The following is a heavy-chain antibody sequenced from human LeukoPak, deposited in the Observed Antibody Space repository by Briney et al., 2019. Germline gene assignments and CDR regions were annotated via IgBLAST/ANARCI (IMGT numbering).Heavy chain of an antibody. Sequence: ASVKVSCKASRYTLTSYGISWVRQAPGQGVEWMGWISAYNGKPNQAQKPQGRVTMTTDTSTSTAYMELRSLRSDDTAVYYCAVGEYYFDYWSQGTLVTVSS. D-gene: IGHD3-16*01. V-gene: IGHV1-18*01. CDR3: AVGEYYFDY. CDR1: RYTLTSYG. J-gene: IGHJ4*02. CDR2: ISAYNGKP.